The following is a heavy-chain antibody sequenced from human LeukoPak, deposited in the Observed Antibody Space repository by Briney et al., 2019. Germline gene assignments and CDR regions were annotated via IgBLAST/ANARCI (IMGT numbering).Heavy chain of an antibody. CDR3: ARSNNIVGATYFDY. J-gene: IGHJ4*02. V-gene: IGHV3-64*02. CDR2: ISSDGGST. D-gene: IGHD1-26*01. Sequence: GGSLRLSCAASGFTFSTYAMHWVRQAPGKGLEYISSISSDGGSTYYADSVKGRFIISRDNSKNTLYLQMDRLRAEDMAVYYCARSNNIVGATYFDYWGQGTLVTVSS. CDR1: GFTFSTYA.